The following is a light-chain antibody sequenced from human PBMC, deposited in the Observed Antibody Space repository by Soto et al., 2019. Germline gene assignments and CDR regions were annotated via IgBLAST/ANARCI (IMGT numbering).Light chain of an antibody. CDR3: QQRYNWPLT. CDR2: DAS. Sequence: EIVLTQCPGTLSWSPGERATRSCRASQSIDTYLAWYQQKPGQAPRLLIYDASDRATGIPARFSGSGSGTAFTLTISGLEPEDFALYYCQQRYNWPLTFGGGTKVDIK. V-gene: IGKV3-11*01. J-gene: IGKJ4*01. CDR1: QSIDTY.